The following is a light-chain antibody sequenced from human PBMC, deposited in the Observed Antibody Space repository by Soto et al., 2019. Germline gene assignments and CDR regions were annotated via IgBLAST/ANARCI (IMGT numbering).Light chain of an antibody. CDR3: SSYTSTSTRV. Sequence: QSVLTQPASVSGSPGQSITISCTGTSNDVGGYNYVSWYQQHPGKAPKLIISDVSNRPSGVSNRFSGSKSGNTASLTISGLQAEDEADYYCSSYTSTSTRVFGGGTKLTVL. CDR2: DVS. V-gene: IGLV2-14*01. J-gene: IGLJ2*01. CDR1: SNDVGGYNY.